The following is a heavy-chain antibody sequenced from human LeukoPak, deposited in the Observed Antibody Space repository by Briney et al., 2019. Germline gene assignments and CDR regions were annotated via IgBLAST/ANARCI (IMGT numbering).Heavy chain of an antibody. J-gene: IGHJ6*03. CDR2: IYHSGST. CDR3: ARVRYYDFWSGYSYYYYYMDV. D-gene: IGHD3-3*01. Sequence: SEALSLTCTVSGYSISSGYYWGWIRQPPGKGLEWIGSIYHSGSTYYNPSLKSRVTISVDTSKNQFSLKLSSVTAADTAVYYCARVRYYDFWSGYSYYYYYMDVWGKGTTVTVSS. V-gene: IGHV4-38-2*02. CDR1: GYSISSGYY.